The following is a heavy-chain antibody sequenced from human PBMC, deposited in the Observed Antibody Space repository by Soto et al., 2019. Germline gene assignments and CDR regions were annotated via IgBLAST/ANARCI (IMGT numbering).Heavy chain of an antibody. Sequence: ASVKVSCKASGYTFTSYYMHWVRQAPGQGLEWMGIINPSGGSTSYAQKFQGRVTMTRDTSTSTVYMELSSLRSEDTAVYYCASQYCSSTSCYGHYYYYLDVWGKGTTVTVSS. J-gene: IGHJ6*03. CDR1: GYTFTSYY. V-gene: IGHV1-46*03. CDR3: ASQYCSSTSCYGHYYYYLDV. CDR2: INPSGGST. D-gene: IGHD2-2*01.